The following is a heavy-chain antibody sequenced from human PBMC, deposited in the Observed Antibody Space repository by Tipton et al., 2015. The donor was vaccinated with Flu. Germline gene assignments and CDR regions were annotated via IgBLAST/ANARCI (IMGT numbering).Heavy chain of an antibody. Sequence: SLRLSCAASGFTFSSYSMNWVRQAPGKGLEWVSSISSSSSYIYYADSVKGRFTISRDNAKNSLYLQMNSLRAEDTAVYYCASSQQLEPIDAFDIWGQGTMVTVSS. CDR3: ASSQQLEPIDAFDI. CDR1: GFTFSSYS. CDR2: ISSSSSYI. J-gene: IGHJ3*02. V-gene: IGHV3-21*01. D-gene: IGHD6-13*01.